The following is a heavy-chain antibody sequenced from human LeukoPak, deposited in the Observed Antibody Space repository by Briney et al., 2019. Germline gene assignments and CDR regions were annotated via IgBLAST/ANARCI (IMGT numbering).Heavy chain of an antibody. V-gene: IGHV3-30*03. CDR1: AFTFSNYG. D-gene: IGHD4/OR15-4a*01. CDR2: ISFDGSNK. CDR3: ARRAGAYSHPYDY. Sequence: PGGSLRLSCAASAFTFSNYGMHWVRQAPGKGLEWVALISFDGSNKYYADSVKGRFTISRDNSKNTLYLQMNSLRAEDTAVYYCARRAGAYSHPYDYWGQGTLVTVSS. J-gene: IGHJ4*02.